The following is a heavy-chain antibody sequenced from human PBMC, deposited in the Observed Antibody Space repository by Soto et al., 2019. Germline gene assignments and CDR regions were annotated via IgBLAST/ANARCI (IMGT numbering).Heavy chain of an antibody. J-gene: IGHJ4*02. CDR1: GGSISSSSYY. V-gene: IGHV4-39*01. CDR2: IYYSGST. CDR3: ARHAIYDFWSGCPRPFDY. D-gene: IGHD3-3*01. Sequence: SETLSLTCTVSGGSISSSSYYWGWIRQPPGKGLEWIGSIYYSGSTYYNPSLKSRVTISVDTSKNQFSLKLSSVTAADTAVYYCARHAIYDFWSGCPRPFDYWGQGTLVTVSS.